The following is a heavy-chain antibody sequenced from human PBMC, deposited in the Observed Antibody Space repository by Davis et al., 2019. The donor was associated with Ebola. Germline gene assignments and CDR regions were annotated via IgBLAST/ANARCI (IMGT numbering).Heavy chain of an antibody. CDR3: ARSPYDYIDY. Sequence: GESLKISCAASGFTFSSYGMHWVRQAPGKGLEWVAVISYDGSNKYYADSVKGRFTISRDNSKNTLYLQMNSLGAEDTAVYYCARSPYDYIDYWGQGTLVTVSS. CDR1: GFTFSSYG. CDR2: ISYDGSNK. D-gene: IGHD5-12*01. J-gene: IGHJ4*02. V-gene: IGHV3-30*03.